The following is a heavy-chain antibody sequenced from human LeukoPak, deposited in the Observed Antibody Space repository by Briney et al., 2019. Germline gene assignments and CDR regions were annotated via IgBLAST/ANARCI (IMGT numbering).Heavy chain of an antibody. Sequence: PSETLSLTCTVSGDSISTYYWTWIRQPPGKGLEWIGYIYYSGSANYNPSLKRRVTISVDTSKNQFSLKLSSVTAADTAMYYCARHLLSTYTSKWDAFDLWGQGTLVTVS. D-gene: IGHD6-13*01. V-gene: IGHV4-59*08. CDR3: ARHLLSTYTSKWDAFDL. CDR2: IYYSGSA. CDR1: GDSISTYY. J-gene: IGHJ3*01.